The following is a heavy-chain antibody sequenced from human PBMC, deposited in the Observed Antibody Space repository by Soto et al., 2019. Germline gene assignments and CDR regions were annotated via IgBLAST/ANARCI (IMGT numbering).Heavy chain of an antibody. Sequence: SETLSLTCTVSGGSISRYYWSWIRQPPGKGLEWIGYIYYSGSTNYNPSIKSRVSISIDTSKNQNSLNLNYVTAADTAVYYCARDRGSTGYYYFDSWGQGTLVTVSS. J-gene: IGHJ4*02. CDR2: IYYSGST. D-gene: IGHD3-22*01. CDR3: ARDRGSTGYYYFDS. V-gene: IGHV4-59*01. CDR1: GGSISRYY.